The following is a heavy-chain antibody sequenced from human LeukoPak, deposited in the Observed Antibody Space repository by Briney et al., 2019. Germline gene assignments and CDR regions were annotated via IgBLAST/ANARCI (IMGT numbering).Heavy chain of an antibody. CDR2: IKQDGSVK. CDR1: RFTFGNYW. V-gene: IGHV3-7*01. D-gene: IGHD3-22*01. J-gene: IGHJ3*02. Sequence: GGSLRLSCAASRFTFGNYWMNWVRQAPGKGLEWVANIKQDGSVKYYLDSVKGRFTISRDNAKNSLYLEMNSLRADDTAIYYCARDSEHFDSGAYYDALDIWGQGTMVTVSS. CDR3: ARDSEHFDSGAYYDALDI.